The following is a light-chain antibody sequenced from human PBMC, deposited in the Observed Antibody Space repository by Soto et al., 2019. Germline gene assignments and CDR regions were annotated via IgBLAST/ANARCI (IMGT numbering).Light chain of an antibody. CDR1: QSVSTY. CDR3: QQRQQRSNWLT. V-gene: IGKV3-11*01. Sequence: EVVLTQSPATLSLSPGQRATLSCRASQSVSTYLAWYQQRPGQAPRLLIYDASTRASGIPARFSGSGSGTDFTLTISSLEPEDFAVYYCQQRQQRSNWLTFGGGTKVEMK. J-gene: IGKJ4*01. CDR2: DAS.